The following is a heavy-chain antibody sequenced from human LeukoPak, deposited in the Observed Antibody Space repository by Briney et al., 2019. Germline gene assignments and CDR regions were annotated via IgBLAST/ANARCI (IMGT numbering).Heavy chain of an antibody. CDR3: ARRGLRYSSRDHFFDY. J-gene: IGHJ4*02. CDR2: IFYTGST. V-gene: IGHV4-34*12. Sequence: SETLSLTCAVYGGSFSNYYWGWIRQPPGKGLEWIGNIFYTGSTYYNPSLKSRVTISVDTSKNQFSLKVSSVTAADTAVYYCARRGLRYSSRDHFFDYWGQGTLVTVSS. D-gene: IGHD3-9*01. CDR1: GGSFSNYY.